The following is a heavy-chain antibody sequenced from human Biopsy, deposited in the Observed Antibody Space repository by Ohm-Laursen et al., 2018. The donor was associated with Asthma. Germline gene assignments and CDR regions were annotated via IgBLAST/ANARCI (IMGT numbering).Heavy chain of an antibody. D-gene: IGHD4-23*01. CDR2: IYSGGGT. V-gene: IGHV3-53*01. CDR1: GFAVSRDH. CDR3: ARAYGGSFFSGSFDI. J-gene: IGHJ3*02. Sequence: SLRLSCAAPGFAVSRDHMFWVRQPPGKGLEWVSVIYSGGGTYYADSVQGRATISRDNSKNTLSLQMNSLRAEDTAVYYCARAYGGSFFSGSFDIWGQGTMVTVSS.